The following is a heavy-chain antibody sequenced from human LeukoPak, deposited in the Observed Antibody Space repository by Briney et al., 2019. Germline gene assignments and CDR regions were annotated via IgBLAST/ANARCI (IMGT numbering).Heavy chain of an antibody. D-gene: IGHD2-15*01. CDR2: INPDRGDT. V-gene: IGHV1-2*02. CDR3: ARGDVVVVAATPDKSFDP. Sequence: GASVKVSCKASGYTFTGYYMHWVRQAPGQGLEWMGWINPDRGDTKYAQKFQGRVTMTRDTSINTAYMELSSLKSDDTAVYYCARGDVVVVAATPDKSFDPWGQGTLVTVSA. J-gene: IGHJ5*02. CDR1: GYTFTGYY.